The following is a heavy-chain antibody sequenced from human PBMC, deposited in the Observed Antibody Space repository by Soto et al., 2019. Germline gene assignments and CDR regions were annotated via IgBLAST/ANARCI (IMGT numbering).Heavy chain of an antibody. CDR3: ARAAKRITIFGVVIITWFDP. CDR2: IYYSGST. V-gene: IGHV4-30-4*01. J-gene: IGHJ5*02. CDR1: GGSISSGDYY. D-gene: IGHD3-3*01. Sequence: SETLSLTCTASGGSISSGDYYWSWIRQPPGKGLEWIGYIYYSGSTYYNPSLKSRVTISVDTSKNQFSLKLSSVTAADTAVYYCARAAKRITIFGVVIITWFDPWGQGTLVTVSS.